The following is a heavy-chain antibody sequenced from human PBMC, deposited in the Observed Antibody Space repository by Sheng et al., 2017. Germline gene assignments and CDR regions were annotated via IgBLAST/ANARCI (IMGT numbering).Heavy chain of an antibody. V-gene: IGHV3-66*02. CDR1: GFTVSSNY. CDR3: AREASAARLTPYYYYYYMDV. CDR2: IYSGGST. J-gene: IGHJ6*03. Sequence: EVQLVESGGGLVQPGGSLRLSCAASGFTVSSNYMSWVRQAPGKGLEWVSVIYSGGSTYYADSVKGRFTISRDNSKNTLYLQMNSLRAEDTAVYYCAREASAARLTPYYYYYYMDVWGKGTTVTVSS. D-gene: IGHD6-6*01.